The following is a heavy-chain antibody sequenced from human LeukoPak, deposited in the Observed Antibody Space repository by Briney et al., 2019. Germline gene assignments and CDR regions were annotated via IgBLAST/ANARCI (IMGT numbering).Heavy chain of an antibody. J-gene: IGHJ4*02. Sequence: ASVKVSCKASGYTFTSYDINWVRQATGQGLEWMGWMNPNSGNRGYAQKFQGRVTMTRNTSISTAYMELSSLRSEDTAVYYCARGDSEIFGVVIYDYWGQGTLVTVSS. CDR1: GYTFTSYD. CDR2: MNPNSGNR. D-gene: IGHD3-3*01. CDR3: ARGDSEIFGVVIYDY. V-gene: IGHV1-8*01.